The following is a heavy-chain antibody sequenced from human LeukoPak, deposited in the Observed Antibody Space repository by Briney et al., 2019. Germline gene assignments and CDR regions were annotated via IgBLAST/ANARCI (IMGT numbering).Heavy chain of an antibody. Sequence: PSETLSLTCTVSGGSISSYYWSWIRQPAGKGLEWIGRINTSGSTNYNPSLKSRVTMSVDTSKNQFSLKLNSVTAADTAVYYCAKDRGPVTYYFDYWGQGTLATVSS. D-gene: IGHD4-17*01. CDR2: INTSGST. J-gene: IGHJ4*02. CDR3: AKDRGPVTYYFDY. V-gene: IGHV4-4*07. CDR1: GGSISSYY.